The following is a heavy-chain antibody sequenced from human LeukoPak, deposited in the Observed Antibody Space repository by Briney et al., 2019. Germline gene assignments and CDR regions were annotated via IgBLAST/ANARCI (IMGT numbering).Heavy chain of an antibody. J-gene: IGHJ4*02. V-gene: IGHV3-21*01. CDR1: GFTFSSYY. D-gene: IGHD3-16*01. CDR2: ISRSGNYT. Sequence: GGSLRLSCAASGFTFSSYYMNWVRQAPGKGLEWVSSISRSGNYTYYADSVKGRFTISRDNARNSLYLQMNSLRAEDTAVYYCTRVSYADGGYFDYWGQGTLVTVSS. CDR3: TRVSYADGGYFDY.